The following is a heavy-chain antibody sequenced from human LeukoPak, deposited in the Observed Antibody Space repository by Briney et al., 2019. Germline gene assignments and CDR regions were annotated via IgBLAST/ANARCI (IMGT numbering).Heavy chain of an antibody. V-gene: IGHV3-7*01. D-gene: IGHD1-1*01. J-gene: IGHJ4*02. CDR2: IKQDGSEK. CDR3: ARVKATGTTYY. Sequence: GGSLRLSCAASDLPFVSFGRSWVAQVPGKGRGGVANIKQDGSEKYYVDSVKGRFTISRDNAKNSLYLQMNGLRAEDTAVYYCARVKATGTTYYWGQGTLVTVSS. CDR1: DLPFVSFG.